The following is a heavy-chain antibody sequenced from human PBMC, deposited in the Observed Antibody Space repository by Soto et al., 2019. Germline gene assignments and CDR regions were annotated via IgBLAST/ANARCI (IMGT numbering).Heavy chain of an antibody. J-gene: IGHJ4*02. Sequence: SETLSLTCTVSGGSISSGGYYWSWIRQHPGKGLEWIGYIYYSGSTYYNPSLKSRVTISVDTSKNQFSLKLNSVTAADTAVYYCARASNDFWSGYYTTRFDYWGQGTLVTVSS. CDR3: ARASNDFWSGYYTTRFDY. D-gene: IGHD3-3*01. V-gene: IGHV4-31*03. CDR1: GGSISSGGYY. CDR2: IYYSGST.